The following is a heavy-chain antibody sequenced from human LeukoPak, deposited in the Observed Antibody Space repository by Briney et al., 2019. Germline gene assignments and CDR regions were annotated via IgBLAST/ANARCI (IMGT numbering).Heavy chain of an antibody. J-gene: IGHJ4*02. CDR1: GFTFSSYA. CDR3: ARDGFAPPDY. D-gene: IGHD3-10*01. Sequence: PGGSLRLSCAASGFTFSSYAVHWVRQAPGKGLEWVALISYDGSNKYYADSVKGRFTISRDNSKNTLYLQMNSLRAEDTAVYYCARDGFAPPDYWGQGTLVTVSS. CDR2: ISYDGSNK. V-gene: IGHV3-30-3*01.